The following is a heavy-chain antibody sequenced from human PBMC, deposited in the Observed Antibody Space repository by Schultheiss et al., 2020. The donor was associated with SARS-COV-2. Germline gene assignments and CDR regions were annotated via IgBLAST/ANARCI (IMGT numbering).Heavy chain of an antibody. CDR2: IYYSGST. CDR3: AKDRGGGYPEYYFDY. CDR1: GGSISSGGYY. V-gene: IGHV4-39*07. J-gene: IGHJ4*02. D-gene: IGHD3-22*01. Sequence: SETLSLTCAVSGGSISSGGYYWSWIRQPPGKGLEWIGSIYYSGSTYYNPSLKSRVTISVDTSKNQFSLKLSSVTAADTAVYYCAKDRGGGYPEYYFDYWGQGTRVTVSS.